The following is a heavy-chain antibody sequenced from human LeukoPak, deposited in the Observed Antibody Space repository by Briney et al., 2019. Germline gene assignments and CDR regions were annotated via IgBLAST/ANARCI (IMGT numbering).Heavy chain of an antibody. J-gene: IGHJ4*02. CDR2: ISGSGGST. D-gene: IGHD6-19*01. Sequence: GGSLRLSWAASGFTFSSYAMRWVRQAPGKGLEWVSAISGSGGSTYYADSVKGRFTISRDNSKNTLYLQMNSLRAEDTAVYYCAKGYSNGWPFDYWGQGTLVTVSS. V-gene: IGHV3-23*01. CDR3: AKGYSNGWPFDY. CDR1: GFTFSSYA.